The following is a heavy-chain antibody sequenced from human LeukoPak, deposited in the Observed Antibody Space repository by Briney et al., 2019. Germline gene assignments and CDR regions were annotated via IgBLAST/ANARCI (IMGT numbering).Heavy chain of an antibody. CDR3: ARGYSYGQPEDY. CDR2: ISSSGSTI. V-gene: IGHV3-48*04. J-gene: IGHJ4*02. Sequence: GGSLRLSCAASGFTFSSYSMNWVRQAPGKGLEWVSYISSSGSTIYYADSVKGRFTISRDNAKNSLYLQMNSLRAEDTAVYYCARGYSYGQPEDYWGQGTLVTVSS. D-gene: IGHD5-18*01. CDR1: GFTFSSYS.